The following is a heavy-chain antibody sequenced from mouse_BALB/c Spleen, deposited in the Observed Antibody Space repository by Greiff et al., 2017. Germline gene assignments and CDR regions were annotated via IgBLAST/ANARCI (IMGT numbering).Heavy chain of an antibody. V-gene: IGHV1S136*01. D-gene: IGHD2-1*01. CDR3: AGGFYYGNSAWFAY. J-gene: IGHJ3*01. CDR2: INPYNDGT. Sequence: EVQLQQSGAELVRPGASVKLSCKALGYTFTDYEMHWVKQKPGQGLEWIGYINPYNDGTKYNEKFKGKATLTLDKSSSTAYMELSSLTSEDSAVYYCAGGFYYGNSAWFAYWGQGTLVTVSA. CDR1: GYTFTDYE.